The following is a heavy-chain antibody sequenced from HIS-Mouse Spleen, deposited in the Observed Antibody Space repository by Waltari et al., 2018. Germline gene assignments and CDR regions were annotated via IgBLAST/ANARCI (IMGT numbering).Heavy chain of an antibody. Sequence: QLQLQESGPGLVKPSETLSLTCTVSGGPISSSSYYWGWIRQPPGKGLGWIGSIYYSGSTYYNPSLKSRVTISVDTSKNQFSLKLSSVTAADTAVYYCARKRTASGWFDPWGQGTLVTVSS. J-gene: IGHJ5*02. CDR1: GGPISSSSYY. CDR3: ARKRTASGWFDP. D-gene: IGHD2-21*02. V-gene: IGHV4-39*01. CDR2: IYYSGST.